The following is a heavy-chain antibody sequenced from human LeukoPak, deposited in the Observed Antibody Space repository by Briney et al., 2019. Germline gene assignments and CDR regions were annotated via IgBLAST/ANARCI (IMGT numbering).Heavy chain of an antibody. Sequence: GGSLRLSCAASGFTFDDYGMSWVRQAPGKGLEWVSGISWSSGSMGYADSVKGRFTISRDNAKNSLYLQMNSLRAEDTALYYCAKDIYYYGSAYMDVWGKGTTVTVSS. CDR3: AKDIYYYGSAYMDV. V-gene: IGHV3-9*01. J-gene: IGHJ6*03. D-gene: IGHD3-10*01. CDR1: GFTFDDYG. CDR2: ISWSSGSM.